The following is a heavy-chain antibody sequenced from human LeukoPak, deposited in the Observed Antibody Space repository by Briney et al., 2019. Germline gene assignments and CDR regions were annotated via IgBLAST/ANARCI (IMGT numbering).Heavy chain of an antibody. CDR2: ISYDGSNR. V-gene: IGHV3-30*03. CDR3: ALAYSYGRDAFDI. J-gene: IGHJ3*02. Sequence: GGSLRLSCAASGFTFSSYEMNWVRQAPGKGLEWVAVISYDGSNRYYADSVKGRFTISRDTSKNTLFLQMNSLRAEDTAVYYCALAYSYGRDAFDIWGQGTMVTVSS. D-gene: IGHD5-18*01. CDR1: GFTFSSYE.